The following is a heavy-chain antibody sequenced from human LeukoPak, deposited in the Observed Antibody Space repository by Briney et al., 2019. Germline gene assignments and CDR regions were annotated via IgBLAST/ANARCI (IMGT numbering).Heavy chain of an antibody. V-gene: IGHV3-21*01. CDR1: GFTFSSYS. CDR3: ARDRGGCSSISCRFEYFDY. D-gene: IGHD2-2*01. J-gene: IGHJ4*02. Sequence: PGGSLRLSCAASGFTFSSYSMNWVRQAPGKGLEWVSSISSSSSYIYYADSVKGRFTISRDNAKNSLYLQMNSLRAEDTAVYYCARDRGGCSSISCRFEYFDYWGQGTLVTVSS. CDR2: ISSSSSYI.